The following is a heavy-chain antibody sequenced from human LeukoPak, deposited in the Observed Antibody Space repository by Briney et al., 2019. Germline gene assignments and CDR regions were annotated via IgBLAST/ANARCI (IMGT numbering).Heavy chain of an antibody. CDR2: INHSGST. D-gene: IGHD6-6*01. J-gene: IGHJ4*02. CDR1: GGSFSGYY. Sequence: SEILSLTCAVYGGSFSGYYWSWIRQPPGKGLEWIGEINHSGSTNYNPSLKSRVTISVDTSKNQFSLKLNSVTAADTAVYYCASNSSSGPVDYWGQGTLDTVSS. V-gene: IGHV4-34*01. CDR3: ASNSSSGPVDY.